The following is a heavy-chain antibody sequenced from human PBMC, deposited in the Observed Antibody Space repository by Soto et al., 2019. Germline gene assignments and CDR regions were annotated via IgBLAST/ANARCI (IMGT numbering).Heavy chain of an antibody. Sequence: GGSLRLSCAASVFPFSDYYMSWIRQAPGKGLEWVSYISSSGSTIYYADSVKGRFTISRDNAKNSLYLQMNSLRAEDTAVYYCARAPDPYYFDYWGQGTLVTVSS. V-gene: IGHV3-11*01. J-gene: IGHJ4*02. CDR1: VFPFSDYY. CDR3: ARAPDPYYFDY. CDR2: ISSSGSTI.